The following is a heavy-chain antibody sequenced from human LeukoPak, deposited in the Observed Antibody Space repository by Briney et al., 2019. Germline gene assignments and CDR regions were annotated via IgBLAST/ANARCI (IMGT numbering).Heavy chain of an antibody. V-gene: IGHV3-7*01. Sequence: GGSLRLSCAASGFTFSSYWMTWVRQAPGKGLEWVANIKQDGSEKYYVVSVKGRFTISRDNGKNSLYLQMSSLRAEDTAVYYCARTRSITMIVVPTPYYFDYWGQGTLVTVSS. D-gene: IGHD3-22*01. CDR3: ARTRSITMIVVPTPYYFDY. CDR2: IKQDGSEK. CDR1: GFTFSSYW. J-gene: IGHJ4*02.